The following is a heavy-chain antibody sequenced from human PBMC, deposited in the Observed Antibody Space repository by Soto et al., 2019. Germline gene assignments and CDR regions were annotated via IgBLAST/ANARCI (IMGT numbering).Heavy chain of an antibody. Sequence: SETLSLTCTVSGGSISSYYWSWIRQPPGKGLEWIGYIYYSGSTNYNPSLKSRVTISVDTSKNQFSLKLSSVIAADTAVYYCARERSSRIAVAGTRLWFDPWGQGTLVTVSS. V-gene: IGHV4-59*01. CDR2: IYYSGST. D-gene: IGHD6-19*01. J-gene: IGHJ5*02. CDR3: ARERSSRIAVAGTRLWFDP. CDR1: GGSISSYY.